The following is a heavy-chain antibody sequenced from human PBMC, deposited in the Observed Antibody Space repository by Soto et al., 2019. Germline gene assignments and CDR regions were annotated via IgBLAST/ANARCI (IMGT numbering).Heavy chain of an antibody. V-gene: IGHV1-69*02. CDR2: IVPILGVP. CDR3: XXXXXXYGSGSPIDY. CDR1: GGTFSTYT. D-gene: IGHD3-10*01. Sequence: QVQLVQSGAEVKKPGSSVKVSCKASGGTFSTYTXXXXXXAXGQGLEWMGRIVPILGVPNYAQRFQGRATXXXXXXXXXXXXXXXXXXXXXXXXXXCXXXXXXYGSGSPIDYWGQGTLITVSS. J-gene: IGHJ4*02.